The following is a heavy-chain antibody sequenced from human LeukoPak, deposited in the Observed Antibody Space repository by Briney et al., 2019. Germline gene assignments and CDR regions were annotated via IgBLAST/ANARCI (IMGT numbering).Heavy chain of an antibody. V-gene: IGHV4-34*01. Sequence: SETLSLTCAVYGGSFSGYYWSWIRQPPGKGLEWIGEINHNGSTNYNPSLKSRVTISVDTSKNQFSLKLSSVTAADTAVYYCARGRRSYDFWSGYRSYNWFDPWGQGTLVTVSS. J-gene: IGHJ5*02. CDR1: GGSFSGYY. CDR2: INHNGST. D-gene: IGHD3-3*01. CDR3: ARGRRSYDFWSGYRSYNWFDP.